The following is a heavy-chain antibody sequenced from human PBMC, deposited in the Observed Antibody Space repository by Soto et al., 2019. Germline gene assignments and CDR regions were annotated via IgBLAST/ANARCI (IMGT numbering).Heavy chain of an antibody. CDR2: IMPILDIA. Sequence: QVQLVQSGAEVKKPGSSVKVSCKASGGTFSSYTISWVRQAPGQGLEWMARIMPILDIANYAQKFQGRVTITADKSTSTAYMELSSLRSEDTAVYYCAREPPDYYDRSRFEYWGQGTLVTVSS. CDR3: AREPPDYYDRSRFEY. V-gene: IGHV1-69*08. D-gene: IGHD3-22*01. CDR1: GGTFSSYT. J-gene: IGHJ4*02.